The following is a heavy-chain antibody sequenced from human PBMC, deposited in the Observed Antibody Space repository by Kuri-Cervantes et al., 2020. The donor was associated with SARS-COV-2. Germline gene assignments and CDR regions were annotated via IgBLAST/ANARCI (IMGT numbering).Heavy chain of an antibody. J-gene: IGHJ6*02. V-gene: IGHV3-23*01. Sequence: ETLSLTCAVYGGSFSGYYWSWVRQAPGKGLEWVSAIDGSSGDTYYADSVKGRCTISRDNSKNTLYLQMNSLRAEDTAVYYCAKVDSSSSYYYYYGMDVWGQGTTVTVSS. CDR1: GGSFSGYY. CDR3: AKVDSSSSYYYYYGMDV. CDR2: IDGSSGDT. D-gene: IGHD6-6*01.